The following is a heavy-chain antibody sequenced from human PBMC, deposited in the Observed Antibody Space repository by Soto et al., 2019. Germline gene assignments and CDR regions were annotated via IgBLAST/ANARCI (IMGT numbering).Heavy chain of an antibody. CDR2: ISSDGSNK. J-gene: IGHJ4*02. Sequence: ESGGGVVQPGRSLRLSCAASGFTFSSFPMHWVRQAPGRGLGWVALISSDGSNKYYADAVKGRFTISRDNSKNTLYLQMNSLRGEDTAVYYCARWNVQHDSYGYFWGQGTQVTVSS. CDR3: ARWNVQHDSYGYF. D-gene: IGHD5-18*01. V-gene: IGHV3-30-3*01. CDR1: GFTFSSFP.